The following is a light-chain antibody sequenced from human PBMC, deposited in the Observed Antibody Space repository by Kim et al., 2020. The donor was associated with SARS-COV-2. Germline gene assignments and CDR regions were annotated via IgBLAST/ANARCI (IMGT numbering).Light chain of an antibody. Sequence: ASVGDRISITCRASQSISSLLGGYQQKPGKAPKLLSHRASTLQGGVPSRFSGSESATEFTLTISILQPDDFATYYCLQDMSYPWTFGPGTKVDIK. CDR1: QSISSL. J-gene: IGKJ1*01. CDR2: RAS. CDR3: LQDMSYPWT. V-gene: IGKV1-5*03.